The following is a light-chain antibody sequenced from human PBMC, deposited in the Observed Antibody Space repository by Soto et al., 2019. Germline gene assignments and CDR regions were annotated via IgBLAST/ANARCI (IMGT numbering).Light chain of an antibody. J-gene: IGKJ4*01. CDR3: QQVKSYPLN. V-gene: IGKV1-9*01. Sequence: DIQLTQSPSFLSASVGDRVTITCRASQGISSFLAWYQQKPGKAPNFLIYAASTLQSGVPSRFSGSGSGTEFTLTISSLQPEVFATYYCQQVKSYPLNFGGGTKVEIK. CDR1: QGISSF. CDR2: AAS.